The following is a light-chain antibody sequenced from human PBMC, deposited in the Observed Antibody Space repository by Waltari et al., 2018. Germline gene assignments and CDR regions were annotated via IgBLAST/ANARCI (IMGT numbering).Light chain of an antibody. V-gene: IGKV1-5*03. CDR1: QSISSW. CDR3: QQYNSYSWT. J-gene: IGKJ1*01. CDR2: KAS. Sequence: DIQMTQSPPTLSASVGDRVTITCRASQSISSWLAWYQQKPGKAPKLLIYKASSLESGVPSRFSGSGSGTEFTLTISSLQPDDFATYYCQQYNSYSWTFGQGTKVEIK.